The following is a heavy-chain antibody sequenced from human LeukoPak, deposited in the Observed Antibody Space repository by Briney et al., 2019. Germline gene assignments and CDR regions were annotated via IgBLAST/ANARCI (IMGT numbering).Heavy chain of an antibody. D-gene: IGHD3-16*01. CDR1: GYFISSGYY. Sequence: SETLSLTCTVSGYFISSGYYWGWIRQPPGKGLQWIGSIHHSGSTYYNPSLKSRVTISVDTSKNQFSLKLSSVTAADTAVYYCARRGLYVWGSYYFDYWGQGTLVTVSS. CDR3: ARRGLYVWGSYYFDY. J-gene: IGHJ4*02. V-gene: IGHV4-38-2*02. CDR2: IHHSGST.